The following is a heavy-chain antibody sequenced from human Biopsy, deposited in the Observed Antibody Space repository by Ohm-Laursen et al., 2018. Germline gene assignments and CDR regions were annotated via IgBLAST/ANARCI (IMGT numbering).Heavy chain of an antibody. J-gene: IGHJ6*02. Sequence: SETLSLTCNVSGGDINNYYWSWIRQPAGKGLEWIGHTYKGGNTNHNPSLKGRVSMSVDTSKNQLSLTLRSVTAADTAVYYCARDLPSSYYYAMDVWGQGTTVTVSS. CDR3: ARDLPSSYYYAMDV. V-gene: IGHV4-4*07. CDR1: GGDINNYY. CDR2: TYKGGNT.